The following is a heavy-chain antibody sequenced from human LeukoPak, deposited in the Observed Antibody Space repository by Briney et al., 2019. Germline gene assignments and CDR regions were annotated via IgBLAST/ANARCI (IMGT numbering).Heavy chain of an antibody. Sequence: GGSLRLSCAASGFTFSSYAMSWVRQAPGKGQEWVSAISGSGGSTYYADSVKGRFTISRDNSKNTLYLQMNSLRAEDTAVYYCAKTPHDDIAAYNWFDPWGQGTLVTVSS. CDR2: ISGSGGST. CDR3: AKTPHDDIAAYNWFDP. J-gene: IGHJ5*02. D-gene: IGHD6-13*01. CDR1: GFTFSSYA. V-gene: IGHV3-23*01.